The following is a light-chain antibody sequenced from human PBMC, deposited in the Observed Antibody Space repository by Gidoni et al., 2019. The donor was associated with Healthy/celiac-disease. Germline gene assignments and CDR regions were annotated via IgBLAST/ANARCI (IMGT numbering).Light chain of an antibody. CDR1: SSDVGGYNY. V-gene: IGLV2-14*01. CDR3: SSYTSSSTPRV. CDR2: EVS. J-gene: IGLJ2*01. Sequence: QSALTQPASVSGSPGQSITISCTGTSSDVGGYNYVSWYQQHPGKAPKLMIYEVSNRPSGVSNRFSGSKSGNTASLTISGLQAEDEAGYYCSSYTSSSTPRVFGGGTKLTVL.